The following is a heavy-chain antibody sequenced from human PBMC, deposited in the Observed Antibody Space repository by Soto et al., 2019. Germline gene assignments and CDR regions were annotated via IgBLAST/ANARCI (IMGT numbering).Heavy chain of an antibody. V-gene: IGHV3-23*01. J-gene: IGHJ3*02. CDR1: GFICGSYD. CDR2: ILVDGRT. Sequence: AVGSLRLSCAASGFICGSYDMSWVHQAPGKGLEWVSTILVDGRTFYVDSVKGRFTISRDSSQNTVHLQMNSLTAGDTALYYCAKATATGGGAFDICGQGTKVTVSS. CDR3: AKATATGGGAFDI. D-gene: IGHD2-8*02.